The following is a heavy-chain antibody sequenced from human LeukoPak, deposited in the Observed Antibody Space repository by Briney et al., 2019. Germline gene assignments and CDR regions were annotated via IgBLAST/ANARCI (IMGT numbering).Heavy chain of an antibody. CDR1: GYTFTGYY. CDR3: ARALSGYYDSSGSFDY. J-gene: IGHJ4*02. D-gene: IGHD3-22*01. Sequence: GASVKVSCTASGYTFTGYYMHWVRQAPGQGLEWVGWINPNSGGTNYAQKFQGWVTMTRDTSISTAYMELSRLRSDDTAVYYCARALSGYYDSSGSFDYWGQGTLVTVSS. CDR2: INPNSGGT. V-gene: IGHV1-2*04.